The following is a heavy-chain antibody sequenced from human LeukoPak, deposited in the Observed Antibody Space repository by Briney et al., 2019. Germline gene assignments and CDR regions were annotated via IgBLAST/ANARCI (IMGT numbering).Heavy chain of an antibody. Sequence: GGSLRLSCAASGVAFSNYAMGWVRQAPGKGLEWVAAISERGDGTYYAGSMKGRFTISRDNAKNMVYLQINSLRAEDTAIYYCAKDIAQGYTFGSIEQDYWGQGTLVTVSS. CDR3: AKDIAQGYTFGSIEQDY. V-gene: IGHV3-23*01. D-gene: IGHD5-18*01. CDR2: ISERGDGT. CDR1: GVAFSNYA. J-gene: IGHJ4*02.